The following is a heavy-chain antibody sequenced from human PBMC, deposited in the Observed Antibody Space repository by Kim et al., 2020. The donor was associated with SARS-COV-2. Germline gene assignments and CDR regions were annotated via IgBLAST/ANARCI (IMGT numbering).Heavy chain of an antibody. J-gene: IGHJ4*02. Sequence: DAVKSRLTISRDNPKNPRYEEMNSLRAEDTAVYYCAKNAGTAADYYFDYWGQGTLATVSS. CDR3: AKNAGTAADYYFDY. D-gene: IGHD6-13*01. V-gene: IGHV3-23*01.